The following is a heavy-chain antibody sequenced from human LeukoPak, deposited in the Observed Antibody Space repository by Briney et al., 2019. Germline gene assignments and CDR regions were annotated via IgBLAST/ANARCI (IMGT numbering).Heavy chain of an antibody. CDR2: IYYSGST. CDR1: GGSISSSSYY. J-gene: IGHJ4*02. D-gene: IGHD4-23*01. Sequence: SETLSLTCTVSGGSISSSSYYWGWIRQPPGKGLEWIGSIYYSGSTYYNPSLKSRVTISVDTSKNQFSLKLSSVTAADTAVYYCARFYGGNSSGIDYWGQGTLVTVSS. V-gene: IGHV4-39*07. CDR3: ARFYGGNSSGIDY.